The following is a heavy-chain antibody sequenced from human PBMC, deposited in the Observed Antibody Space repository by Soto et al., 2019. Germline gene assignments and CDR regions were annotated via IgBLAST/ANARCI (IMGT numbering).Heavy chain of an antibody. CDR1: GGSISSYY. D-gene: IGHD6-13*01. CDR3: ARGAAASPGAGYYYYYMDV. Sequence: PSETLSLTCTVSGGSISSYYWSWIRQPPGKGLEWIGYIYYSGSTNYNPSLKSRVTISVDTSKNQFSLKLSSVTAADTAVYYCARGAAASPGAGYYYYYMDVWGKGTTVTVSS. V-gene: IGHV4-59*08. J-gene: IGHJ6*03. CDR2: IYYSGST.